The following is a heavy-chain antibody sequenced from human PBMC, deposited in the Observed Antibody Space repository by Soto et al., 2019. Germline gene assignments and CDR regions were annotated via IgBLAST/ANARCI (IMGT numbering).Heavy chain of an antibody. Sequence: QVQLVESGGGVVQPGRSLRLSCAASGFTFSNYAMHWVRQAPGKGLEWMTVISYDGNYKNYADSVEGRFTGSRDNSKNRLYLQMNSLRVEDTAVYYCAREGSSNWYKGSSLDIWGQGTMVIVSS. V-gene: IGHV3-30*04. CDR3: AREGSSNWYKGSSLDI. D-gene: IGHD3-10*01. J-gene: IGHJ3*02. CDR2: ISYDGNYK. CDR1: GFTFSNYA.